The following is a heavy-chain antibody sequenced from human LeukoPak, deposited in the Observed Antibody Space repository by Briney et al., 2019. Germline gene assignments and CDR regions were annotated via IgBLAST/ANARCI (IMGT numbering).Heavy chain of an antibody. CDR2: ISSSSSYI. V-gene: IGHV3-21*01. Sequence: GSLRLSCAASGFTFSSYSMNWVRQAPGKGLEWVSSISSSSSYIYYADSVKGRFTISRDNAKNSLYLQMNSLRAEDTAVYYCARDTTYSSSSPWFDPWGQGTLVTVSS. J-gene: IGHJ5*02. CDR3: ARDTTYSSSSPWFDP. D-gene: IGHD6-6*01. CDR1: GFTFSSYS.